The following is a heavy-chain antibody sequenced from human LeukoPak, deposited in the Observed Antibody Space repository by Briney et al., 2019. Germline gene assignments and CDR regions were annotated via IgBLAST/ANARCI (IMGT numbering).Heavy chain of an antibody. CDR3: AKSSLPAAAGFLFDY. D-gene: IGHD6-13*01. CDR2: ISGSGGST. V-gene: IGHV3-23*01. J-gene: IGHJ4*02. CDR1: GFTFSSYG. Sequence: TGGSLRLSCAASGFTFSSYGMSWVRQAPGKGLEWVSAISGSGGSTYYADSVKGRFTISRDNSKNTLYLQMNSLRAEDTAVYYCAKSSLPAAAGFLFDYWGQGTLVTVSS.